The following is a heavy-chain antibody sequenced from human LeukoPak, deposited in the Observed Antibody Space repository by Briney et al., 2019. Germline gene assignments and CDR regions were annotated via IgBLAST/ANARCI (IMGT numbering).Heavy chain of an antibody. J-gene: IGHJ4*02. V-gene: IGHV3-23*01. CDR3: AKDSYGPTAVHFDF. CDR2: ISGSAHQT. D-gene: IGHD1-1*01. CDR1: GFYFSASA. Sequence: GGSLRLSCAASGFYFSASAMSWVRQAPGRGLEWVSAISGSAHQTYYADSVKGRLTISRDNSKNTVYLQMDSLRAEDTAIYYCAKDSYGPTAVHFDFWGQGALVTFSS.